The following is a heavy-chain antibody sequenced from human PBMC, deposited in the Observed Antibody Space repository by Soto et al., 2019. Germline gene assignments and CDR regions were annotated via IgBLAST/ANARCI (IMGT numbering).Heavy chain of an antibody. CDR1: GFTFSRYG. CDR2: SSATGAGT. V-gene: IGHV3-23*01. D-gene: IGHD1-7*01. Sequence: EVQLLESGGGLVQPGGSLRLSCAASGFTFSRYGMTWVRQAPGKGLEWFSFSSATGAGTYYADSVKGRFTISRDNSKNTLYLQMTRLRADDTDVYYCAKARRAGGNYGFYADFWGQGDLVIVSS. CDR3: AKARRAGGNYGFYADF. J-gene: IGHJ4*02.